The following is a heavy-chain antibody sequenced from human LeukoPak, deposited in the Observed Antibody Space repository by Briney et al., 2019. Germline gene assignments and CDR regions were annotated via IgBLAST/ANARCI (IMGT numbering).Heavy chain of an antibody. Sequence: ASVKVSCKASGYTFTGYHINWVRQAPGQGLEWMGRINPYSGDTNFAQKFQGRVTMTRDTSITTAYMDLSSLTPGDTAVYFCARDQGSLTRSWYTGYWGQGTQVTVSS. D-gene: IGHD6-13*01. J-gene: IGHJ4*02. V-gene: IGHV1-2*06. CDR3: ARDQGSLTRSWYTGY. CDR2: INPYSGDT. CDR1: GYTFTGYH.